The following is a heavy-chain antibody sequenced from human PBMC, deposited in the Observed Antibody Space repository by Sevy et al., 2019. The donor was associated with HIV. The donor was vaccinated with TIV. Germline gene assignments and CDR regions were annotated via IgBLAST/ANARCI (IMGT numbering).Heavy chain of an antibody. CDR3: AMSRGRGLYYYDTSGYLPSY. D-gene: IGHD3-22*01. J-gene: IGHJ4*02. V-gene: IGHV3-43D*03. CDR1: GFMFDDYA. Sequence: GGSLRLSCAASGFMFDDYAMHWVRQAPGKCLEWVSVVSWDGSSTYYADSVKGRFTISRDNSKSSLYLQMNSLRAEDTALYYCAMSRGRGLYYYDTSGYLPSYWGQGTLVTVSS. CDR2: VSWDGSST.